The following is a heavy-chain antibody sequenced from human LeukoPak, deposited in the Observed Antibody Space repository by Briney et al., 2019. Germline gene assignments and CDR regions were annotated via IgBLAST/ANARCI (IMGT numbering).Heavy chain of an antibody. CDR3: ARDPRNYDFWSGYYTGTAWFDP. CDR2: IITIFGTA. J-gene: IGHJ5*02. Sequence: SVKVSCKASGGTFSSYAISWVRQAPGQGPEWMGGIITIFGTANYAQKFQGRVTITTDESTSTAYMELTSLRSEDTAVYYCARDPRNYDFWSGYYTGTAWFDPWGQGTLVTVSS. CDR1: GGTFSSYA. D-gene: IGHD3-3*01. V-gene: IGHV1-69*05.